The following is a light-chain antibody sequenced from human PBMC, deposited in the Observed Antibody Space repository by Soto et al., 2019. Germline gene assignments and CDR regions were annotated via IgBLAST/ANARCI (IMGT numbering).Light chain of an antibody. CDR3: QQSYSTFVT. V-gene: IGKV1-39*01. CDR1: QSISSY. Sequence: DLQMTQSPSSLSASVGDRVTITCRASQSISSYLNWYQQKPGKAPKLLIYAASSLQSGVPSRFSGSGSGTDFTLTISSLQPEDFATYYCQQSYSTFVTFGQGTKVEIK. J-gene: IGKJ1*01. CDR2: AAS.